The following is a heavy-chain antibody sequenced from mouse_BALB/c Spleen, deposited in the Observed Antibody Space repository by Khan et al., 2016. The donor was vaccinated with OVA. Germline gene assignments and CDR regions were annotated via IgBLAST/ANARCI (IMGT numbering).Heavy chain of an antibody. Sequence: EVELVESGGGLVRPGGSLKLSCAASGFSFSSYSMSWVRQTPEQRLEWVATISSGGTYTYYPDSVKGRFTLSRDNAKTTLYLQVSSRKSEDTAMYYCPRHRGYYGHTPYSDYWGQGTTLTVSS. J-gene: IGHJ2*01. CDR3: PRHRGYYGHTPYSDY. V-gene: IGHV5-6-4*01. CDR1: GFSFSSYS. D-gene: IGHD1-1*01. CDR2: ISSGGTYT.